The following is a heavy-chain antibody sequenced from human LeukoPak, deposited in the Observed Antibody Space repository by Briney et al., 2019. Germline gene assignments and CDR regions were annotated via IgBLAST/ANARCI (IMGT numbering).Heavy chain of an antibody. CDR3: ARDSGGVGHFDY. V-gene: IGHV4-59*12. J-gene: IGHJ4*02. CDR1: GGSISSYY. Sequence: SETLSLTCTVSGGSISSYYWSWIRQPPGKGLEWIGYIYYSGSTNYNPSLKSRVTISVDTSKNQFSLKLSSVTAADTAVYYCARDSGGVGHFDYWGQGTLVTVSS. CDR2: IYYSGST. D-gene: IGHD3-10*01.